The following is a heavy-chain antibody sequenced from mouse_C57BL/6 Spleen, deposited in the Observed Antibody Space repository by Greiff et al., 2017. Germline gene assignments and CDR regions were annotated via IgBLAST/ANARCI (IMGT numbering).Heavy chain of an antibody. D-gene: IGHD3-2*02. J-gene: IGHJ3*01. CDR1: GYAFSSYW. V-gene: IGHV1-80*01. CDR3: ARAGQLRLRAWFAY. CDR2: IYPGDGDT. Sequence: VQLQESGAELVKPGASVKISCKASGYAFSSYWMNWVKQRPGKGLEWIGQIYPGDGDTNYNGKFKGKATLTADKSSSTAYMQLSSLTSEDSAVYFCARAGQLRLRAWFAYWGQGTLVTVSA.